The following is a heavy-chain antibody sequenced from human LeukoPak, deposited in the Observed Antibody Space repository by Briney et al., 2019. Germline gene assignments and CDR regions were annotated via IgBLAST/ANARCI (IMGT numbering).Heavy chain of an antibody. CDR3: ARHQPNSGSYLFDY. Sequence: SETLSLTCTVSGGSITFSYWSWIRQPPGKGLEWIGYIYYSGSTNYNPSLKSRVTMSVDTSKNQFSLKLRSVTAADTAVYYCARHQPNSGSYLFDYWGQGILVTVSS. CDR2: IYYSGST. D-gene: IGHD1-26*01. J-gene: IGHJ4*02. V-gene: IGHV4-59*08. CDR1: GGSITFSY.